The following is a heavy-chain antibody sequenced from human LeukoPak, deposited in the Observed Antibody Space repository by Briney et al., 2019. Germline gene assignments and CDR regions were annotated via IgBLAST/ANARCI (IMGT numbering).Heavy chain of an antibody. V-gene: IGHV3-7*03. Sequence: GGSLRLSCAASGFTFSGYWMSWVRQAPGKGLEWVANIRADGSEKYSVDSVKGRFTISRDNAKNSLYLQMNSLGAEDTAVYYCARCGNGIFLDIWGQGTMVTVSS. J-gene: IGHJ3*02. CDR2: IRADGSEK. D-gene: IGHD2-15*01. CDR1: GFTFSGYW. CDR3: ARCGNGIFLDI.